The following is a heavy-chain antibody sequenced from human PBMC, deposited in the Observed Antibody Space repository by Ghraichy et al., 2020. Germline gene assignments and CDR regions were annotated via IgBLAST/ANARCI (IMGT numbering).Heavy chain of an antibody. CDR1: GFTFSSYA. CDR3: AKSPTTTTTGTSSFDS. J-gene: IGHJ4*02. CDR2: VSGGAVST. Sequence: GGSLRLSCAASGFTFSSYAMSWVRQSPGKGLEWVSTVSGGAVSTFYADSVKGRFTISRDNSKNTLYLQMNRLRAEDTALYYCAKSPTTTTTGTSSFDSWGQGSLVTVSS. D-gene: IGHD1-1*01. V-gene: IGHV3-23*01.